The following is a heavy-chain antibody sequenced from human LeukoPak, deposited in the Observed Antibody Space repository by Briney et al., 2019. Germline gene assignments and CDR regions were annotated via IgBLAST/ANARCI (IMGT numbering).Heavy chain of an antibody. CDR2: IYYSGST. CDR1: GGSISSYY. Sequence: SETLSLTRTVSGGSISSYYWSWIRQPPGKGLEWIGYIYYSGSTYYNPSLKSRVTISVDSPKNQFSLKLSSVTAADTAVYYCARFRVGDYVWGSYRYEVGAFDIWGQGTMVTVSS. J-gene: IGHJ3*02. D-gene: IGHD3-16*02. CDR3: ARFRVGDYVWGSYRYEVGAFDI. V-gene: IGHV4-59*04.